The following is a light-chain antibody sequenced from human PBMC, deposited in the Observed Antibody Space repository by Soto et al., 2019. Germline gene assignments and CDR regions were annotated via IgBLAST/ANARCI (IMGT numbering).Light chain of an antibody. CDR1: QSIRTS. J-gene: IGKJ1*01. CDR3: QQYDIYPWT. Sequence: IQMTQSPYTLSASVGDRVTITCRASQSIRTSLAWYQQKSGKAPNLLIYEASNLESGVPSRFSGSASGTEFTLTISSLQADDFATYYCQQYDIYPWTFGQGTKVEIQ. CDR2: EAS. V-gene: IGKV1-5*03.